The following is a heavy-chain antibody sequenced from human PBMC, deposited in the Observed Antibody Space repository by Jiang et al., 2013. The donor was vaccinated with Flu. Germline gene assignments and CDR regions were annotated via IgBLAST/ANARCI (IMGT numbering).Heavy chain of an antibody. CDR3: ASWASMARLDY. CDR1: VGPSVITT. CDR2: INHSGIT. D-gene: IGHD5-24*01. V-gene: IGHV4-34*01. J-gene: IGHJ4*02. Sequence: LKPSETLVPVDLRCPMVGPSVITTWSWIRQPPGKGLEWIGEINHSGITNYNPSLKSRVTISVDTSKNQFSLKLSSVTAADTAVYYCASWASMARLDYWGQGNPGHRLL.